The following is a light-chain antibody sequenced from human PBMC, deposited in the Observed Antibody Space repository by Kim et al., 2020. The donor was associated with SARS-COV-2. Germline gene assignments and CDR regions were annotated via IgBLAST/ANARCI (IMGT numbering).Light chain of an antibody. Sequence: EIVLTQSPGTLSLSPGERATLSCRASQSVSRDYLAWYQQKPGQAPRLLIYNTSNRATGIPDRFSGSGSGTDFTLTISRLEPEDSAVYYCQQYARTFGQGTKLEI. CDR2: NTS. V-gene: IGKV3-20*01. CDR3: QQYART. CDR1: QSVSRDY. J-gene: IGKJ2*01.